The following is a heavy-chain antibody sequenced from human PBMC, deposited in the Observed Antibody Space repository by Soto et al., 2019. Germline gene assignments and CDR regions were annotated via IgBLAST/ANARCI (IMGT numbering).Heavy chain of an antibody. CDR2: IYTSGNT. Sequence: QVQLQESGPGLVKPSETLSLTCTVSGDSISSYYWSWIRQPAGKGLEWIGRIYTSGNTQYNPSLWSRVTMSVDTSKNHLSLKLSSVTAADTAVYFCAGDKGYYYDGMDVWGQGTTVTVSS. D-gene: IGHD3-22*01. J-gene: IGHJ6*02. CDR1: GDSISSYY. CDR3: AGDKGYYYDGMDV. V-gene: IGHV4-4*07.